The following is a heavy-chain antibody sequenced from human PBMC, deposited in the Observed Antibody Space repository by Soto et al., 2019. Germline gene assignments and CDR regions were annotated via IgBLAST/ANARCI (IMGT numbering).Heavy chain of an antibody. J-gene: IGHJ6*02. CDR1: GGSISSGGYY. CDR3: ARDHNWNGMDV. CDR2: IYYSGST. V-gene: IGHV4-61*08. Sequence: SETLSLTCTVSGGSISSGGYYWNWIRQHPGKGLEWIGYIYYSGSTNYNPSLKSRVTISVDTSKNQFSLKLSSVTAADTAVYYCARDHNWNGMDVWGQGTTVTVSS. D-gene: IGHD1-20*01.